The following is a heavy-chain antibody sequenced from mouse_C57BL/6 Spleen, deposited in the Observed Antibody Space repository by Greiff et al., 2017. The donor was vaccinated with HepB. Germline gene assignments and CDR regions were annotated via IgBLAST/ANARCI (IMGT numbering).Heavy chain of an antibody. D-gene: IGHD2-5*01. CDR1: GFNIKDDY. V-gene: IGHV14-4*01. Sequence: EVQLQQSGAELVRPGASVKLSCTASGFNIKDDYMHWVKQRPEQGLEWIGWIDPENGDTEYASKFQGKATITADTSSNTAYRQLSSLTSEDTAVYYCTGSNYRREFAYWGQGTLVTVSA. CDR2: IDPENGDT. CDR3: TGSNYRREFAY. J-gene: IGHJ3*01.